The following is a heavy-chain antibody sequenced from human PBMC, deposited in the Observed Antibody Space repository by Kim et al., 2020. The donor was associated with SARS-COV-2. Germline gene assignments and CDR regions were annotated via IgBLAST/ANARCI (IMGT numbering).Heavy chain of an antibody. CDR2: ISCDGSNK. V-gene: IGHV3-30*04. J-gene: IGHJ4*02. D-gene: IGHD6-13*01. CDR1: GFTFSSYA. CDR3: ARDLFVAAARALDY. Sequence: GGSLRLSCAASGFTFSSYAMHWVRQAPGKGLEWVAVISCDGSNKYYADSVKGRFTISRDNSKNTLHLQMNSLRAEDTAVYYCARDLFVAAARALDYWGQG.